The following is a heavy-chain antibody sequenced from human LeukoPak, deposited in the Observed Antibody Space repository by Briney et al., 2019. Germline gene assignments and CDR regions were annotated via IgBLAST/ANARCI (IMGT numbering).Heavy chain of an antibody. D-gene: IGHD5-24*01. CDR2: IYSGGST. CDR1: GFSVGNNY. Sequence: GGSLRLSCAASGFSVGNNYMTWVRQAPGKGLEWVSVIYSGGSTFYADSVKGRFTISRGNSKNTVYLEMNSLRPDDTAVYYCARDLGGYKYDYWGHGTLVIVSS. V-gene: IGHV3-66*02. J-gene: IGHJ4*01. CDR3: ARDLGGYKYDY.